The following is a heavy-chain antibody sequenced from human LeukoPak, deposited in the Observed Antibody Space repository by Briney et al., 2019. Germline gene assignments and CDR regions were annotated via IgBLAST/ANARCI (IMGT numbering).Heavy chain of an antibody. J-gene: IGHJ5*02. CDR3: ARDQLGGSYGGGNWFDP. D-gene: IGHD1-26*01. CDR2: IIPIFGTA. Sequence: GASVKVSCKASGGTFSSYAISWVRQAPGQGLEWMGGIIPIFGTANYAQKFRGRVTITADKSTRTAYMELSSLRSEDTAVYYCARDQLGGSYGGGNWFDPWGQGTLVTVSS. V-gene: IGHV1-69*06. CDR1: GGTFSSYA.